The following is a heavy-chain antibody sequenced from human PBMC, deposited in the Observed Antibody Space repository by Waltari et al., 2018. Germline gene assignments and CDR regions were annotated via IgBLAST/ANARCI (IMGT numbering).Heavy chain of an antibody. V-gene: IGHV3-7*01. J-gene: IGHJ4*02. CDR2: IKQDGSEK. CDR1: GFTFSSYS. CDR3: VTGIAAAGTFDY. D-gene: IGHD6-13*01. Sequence: EVQLVESGGGFVQPGGSLRLSCAASGFTFSSYSMSWVRQAPGKGLEWVANIKQDGSEKYYVDSVKGRFTSSRDNAKNTLYLQKNSLRAEDTAVYYCVTGIAAAGTFDYWGQGTLVTVSS.